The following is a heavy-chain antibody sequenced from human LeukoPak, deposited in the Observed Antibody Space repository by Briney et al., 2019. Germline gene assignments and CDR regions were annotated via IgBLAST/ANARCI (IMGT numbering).Heavy chain of an antibody. CDR1: GGTFSSYA. V-gene: IGHV1-69*05. CDR3: ARSGWYYYGSGSYIKTYYFDY. Sequence: GASVKVSCKASGGTFSSYAISWVRQAPGQGLEWMGGIIPIFGTANYAQKFQGRVTITTDESTSTAYMELSSLRSEDTAVYYCARSGWYYYGSGSYIKTYYFDYWGQGTLVTVSS. D-gene: IGHD3-10*01. J-gene: IGHJ4*02. CDR2: IIPIFGTA.